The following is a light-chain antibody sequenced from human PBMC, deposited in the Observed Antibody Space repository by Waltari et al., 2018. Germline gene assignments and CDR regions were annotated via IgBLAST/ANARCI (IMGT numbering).Light chain of an antibody. J-gene: IGKJ2*01. Sequence: DIVMTQSPDSLAVSLGERVTINCRSSQNLLYTSDNKNYLAWFQQKPGQPPKLLIYWAPTRESGVPDRFSGSGSGTEFTLTISSLQAADVAVYYCQQCYSTPYTFGQGTKLEIK. CDR3: QQCYSTPYT. CDR2: WAP. V-gene: IGKV4-1*01. CDR1: QNLLYTSDNKNY.